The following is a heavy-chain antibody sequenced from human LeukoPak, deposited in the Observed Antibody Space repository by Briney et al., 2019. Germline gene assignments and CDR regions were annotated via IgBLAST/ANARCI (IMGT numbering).Heavy chain of an antibody. J-gene: IGHJ4*02. CDR2: LSHGGTRT. CDR1: GFTFRHFA. CDR3: AKDIELFVS. V-gene: IGHV3-23*01. Sequence: GGSLRLSCAASGFTFRHFAMSWVRQAPGKGLEWVSGLSHGGTRTFYAASVKGRFTISRDDSNSTLFLQMDSLRVEDTATYYCAKDIELFVSWGQGTLVIVSS. D-gene: IGHD1-26*01.